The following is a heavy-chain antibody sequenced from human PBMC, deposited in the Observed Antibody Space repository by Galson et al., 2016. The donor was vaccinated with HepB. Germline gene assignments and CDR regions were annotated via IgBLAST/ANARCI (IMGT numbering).Heavy chain of an antibody. V-gene: IGHV4-34*01. J-gene: IGHJ6*03. Sequence: SETLSLTCAGTVYGGSYSGYYWTWIRQPPGKGLEWIGEINHSGNSNYNPSLKSRVTISVDTSKNQFSLNLSSVTAADTAVYYCARGRGLITMIRYMDVWGQGTTVTVSS. CDR3: ARGRGLITMIRYMDV. D-gene: IGHD3-10*01. CDR1: GGSYSGYY. CDR2: INHSGNS.